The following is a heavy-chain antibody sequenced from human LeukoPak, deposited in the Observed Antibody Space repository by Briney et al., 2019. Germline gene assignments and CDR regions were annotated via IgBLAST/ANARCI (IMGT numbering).Heavy chain of an antibody. CDR3: AKESGKFDY. CDR1: GFTFDDYA. CDR2: ISGDGGST. J-gene: IGHJ4*02. V-gene: IGHV3-43*02. Sequence: PGGSLRLSCAASGFTFDDYAMHWVRQAPGKGLEWVSLISGDGGSTFSADSVKGRFSISRDNSKNSLYLQMNSLRSEDTAMYYCAKESGKFDYWGQGTLVAVSS.